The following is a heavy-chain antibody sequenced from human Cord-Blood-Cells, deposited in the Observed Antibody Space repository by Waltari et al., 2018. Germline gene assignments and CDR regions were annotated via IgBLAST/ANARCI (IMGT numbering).Heavy chain of an antibody. J-gene: IGHJ3*02. CDR1: GYTFTSYA. V-gene: IGHV1-3*01. CDR2: INAGNGNT. Sequence: QVQLVQSGAEVKKPGASVKVSCKASGYTFTSYAMHWVRQAAGQRLEWMGWINAGNGNTKYSQKFQGRVTITRDTSASTAYMELSSLRSEDTAVYYCAGGLSGYSNSWYAFDIWGQGTMVTVSS. CDR3: AGGLSGYSNSWYAFDI. D-gene: IGHD6-13*01.